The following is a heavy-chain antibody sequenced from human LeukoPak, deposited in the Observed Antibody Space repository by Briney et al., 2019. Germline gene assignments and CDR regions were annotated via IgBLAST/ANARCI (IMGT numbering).Heavy chain of an antibody. CDR1: GFTFSSYW. J-gene: IGHJ4*02. CDR2: INSDGSST. Sequence: PGGSLRLSCAASGFTFSSYWMHWVRQAPGKGLVWVSRINSDGSSTSYADSVKGRFTISRDNAKNSLYLQMNSLRAEDTAVYYCASGGGSSWDFDYWGQGTLVTVSS. CDR3: ASGGGSSWDFDY. D-gene: IGHD6-13*01. V-gene: IGHV3-74*01.